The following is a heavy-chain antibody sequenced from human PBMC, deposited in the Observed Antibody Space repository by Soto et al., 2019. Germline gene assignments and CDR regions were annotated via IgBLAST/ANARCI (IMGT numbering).Heavy chain of an antibody. CDR3: ARYCSSTSCYAEVSGY. V-gene: IGHV3-30-3*01. CDR1: GFTFSSYA. J-gene: IGHJ4*02. CDR2: ISYDGSNK. D-gene: IGHD2-2*01. Sequence: QVQLVESGGGVVQPGRSLRLSCAASGFTFSSYAMHWVRQAPGKGLEWVAVISYDGSNKYYADSVKGRFTISRDNSENTLYLQMNSLRAEDTAVYYCARYCSSTSCYAEVSGYWGQGTLVTVSS.